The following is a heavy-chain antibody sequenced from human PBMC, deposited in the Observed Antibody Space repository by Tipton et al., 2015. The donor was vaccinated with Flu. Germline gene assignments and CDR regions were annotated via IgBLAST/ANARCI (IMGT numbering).Heavy chain of an antibody. CDR2: INQDGSQK. CDR3: VRAIHASDNY. J-gene: IGHJ4*02. V-gene: IGHV3-7*01. Sequence: SLRLSCAASGFTLSNYWMTWVRQAPGKGLEWVANINQDGSQKHYVDSVKGRFTISRDNPVNSVYLQMNSLRAEDTAVYFCVRAIHASDNYSGQGTLVTVSS. D-gene: IGHD3-10*01. CDR1: GFTLSNYW.